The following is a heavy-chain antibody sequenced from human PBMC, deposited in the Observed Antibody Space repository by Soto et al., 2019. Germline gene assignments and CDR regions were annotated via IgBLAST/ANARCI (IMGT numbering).Heavy chain of an antibody. J-gene: IGHJ4*02. CDR3: ARDSPIGSTFSGYDAVDY. CDR2: IIPLLDIT. D-gene: IGHD5-12*01. Sequence: QVQLVQSGAEVKKPGSSVKVSCKASGGAFTNDIITWVRQAPGQGLEWMGRIIPLLDITNYAQKFQGRVTITPDKSTSTAYMELNSLISEDTAVYYCARDSPIGSTFSGYDAVDYWGQGTLVTVSS. V-gene: IGHV1-69*08. CDR1: GGAFTNDI.